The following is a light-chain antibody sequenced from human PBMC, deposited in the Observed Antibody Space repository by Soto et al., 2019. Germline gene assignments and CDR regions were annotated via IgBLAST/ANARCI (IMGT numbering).Light chain of an antibody. CDR3: GADHGSGSNFVYLV. Sequence: QSVLTQPPSASDSLGASVTLTCTLSSGYSNYKVDWYQQRPGKGPRFVMRVGTGGIVGSKGDGIPDRFSVLGSGLNRYLTIKNIQEEDESDCHCGADHGSGSNFVYLVFGGGTKLTVL. J-gene: IGLJ2*01. CDR1: SGYSNYK. CDR2: VGTGGIVG. V-gene: IGLV9-49*01.